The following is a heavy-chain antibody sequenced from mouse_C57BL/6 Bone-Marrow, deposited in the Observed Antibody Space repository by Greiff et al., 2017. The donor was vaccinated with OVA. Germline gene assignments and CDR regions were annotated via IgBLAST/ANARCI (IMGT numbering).Heavy chain of an antibody. CDR2: ISYDGSN. CDR3: ASGGYDRAY. V-gene: IGHV3-6*01. Sequence: ESGPGLVKPSQSLSLTCSVTGYSITSGYYWNWIRQFPGNKLEWMGYISYDGSNNYNPSLKNRISITRDTSKNQFFLKLNSVTTEDTATYYCASGGYDRAYWGQGTLVTVSA. CDR1: GYSITSGYY. D-gene: IGHD2-2*01. J-gene: IGHJ3*01.